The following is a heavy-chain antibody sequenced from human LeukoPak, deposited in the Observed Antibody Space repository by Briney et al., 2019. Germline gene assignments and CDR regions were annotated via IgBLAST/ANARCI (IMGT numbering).Heavy chain of an antibody. V-gene: IGHV3-21*01. J-gene: IGHJ4*02. CDR2: IAGSSGYI. CDR1: GFTFSSYT. Sequence: GGSLRLSCAASGFTFSSYTMNWVRQAPGKGLEWVSSIAGSSGYISYADSVKGRFTISRDNAKKSLYLQVTSLTAEDTAVYYCARGVDYWGQGTLVTVSS. CDR3: ARGVDY.